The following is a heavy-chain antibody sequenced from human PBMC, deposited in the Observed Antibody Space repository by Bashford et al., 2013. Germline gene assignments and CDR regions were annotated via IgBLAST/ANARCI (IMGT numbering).Heavy chain of an antibody. J-gene: IGHJ4*02. Sequence: GGSLRLSCAASGFTFSSYEMNWVRQAPGKGLVWVSRINTDESITTYADSVKGRFTISRDNAKSTLYLQMNSLRAEDTAVYYCARATSLDGAYVDIDYWGQGTLVTVSS. D-gene: IGHD4-17*01. CDR2: INTDESIT. CDR1: GFTFSSYE. CDR3: ARATSLDGAYVDIDY. V-gene: IGHV3-74*01.